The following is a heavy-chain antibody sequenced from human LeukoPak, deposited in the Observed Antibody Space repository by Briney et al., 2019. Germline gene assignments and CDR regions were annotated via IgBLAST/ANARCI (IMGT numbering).Heavy chain of an antibody. V-gene: IGHV3-74*01. CDR3: AREPLKYFDSYYGLDV. CDR2: INSDGSGA. Sequence: GGSLRLSCVVSGFTFRDFWMHWVRQAPGKGLVWVSRINSDGSGATYADSVKGRFTISRDNAKNTLYLQMNGLRAEDTAVYYCAREPLKYFDSYYGLDVWGQGTTVSVSS. CDR1: GFTFRDFW. J-gene: IGHJ6*02. D-gene: IGHD3-9*01.